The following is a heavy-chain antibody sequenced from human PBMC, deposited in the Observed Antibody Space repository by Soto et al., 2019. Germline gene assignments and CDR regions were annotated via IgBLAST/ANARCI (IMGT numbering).Heavy chain of an antibody. CDR2: IFYTGST. CDR1: GFTFSSYS. D-gene: IGHD3-10*01. J-gene: IGHJ5*02. V-gene: IGHV4-59*01. CDR3: GRAGRLLWFGGGWLAT. Sequence: GSLRLSCAASGFTFSSYSMNWVRQAPGKGLEWIGYIFYTGSTNYNPSLKSRVTISLDTSKNQFSLRLSSVTAADTAVYYCGRAGRLLWFGGGWLATWGQGTLVTV.